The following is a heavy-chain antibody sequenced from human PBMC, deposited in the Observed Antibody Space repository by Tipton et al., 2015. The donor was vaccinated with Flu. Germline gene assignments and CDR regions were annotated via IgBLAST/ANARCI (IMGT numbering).Heavy chain of an antibody. CDR2: TSGSGDST. J-gene: IGHJ4*02. D-gene: IGHD3-22*01. CDR3: AAQKYITMILVVDY. V-gene: IGHV3-23*01. CDR1: GFTFSSYA. Sequence: SLRLSCAASGFTFSSYAMGWVRQAPGKRLEWVSGTSGSGDSTYYADSVKGRFSMSRDNSKNTLYLQMNSLRAEDTAVYYCAAQKYITMILVVDYWGQGTLVPVSS.